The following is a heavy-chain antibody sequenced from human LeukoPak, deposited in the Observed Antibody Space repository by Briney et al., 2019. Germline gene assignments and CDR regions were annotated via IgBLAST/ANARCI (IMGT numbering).Heavy chain of an antibody. CDR3: AKVGTVYYFDY. Sequence: GGSLRLSCAAPRITFNSYAMSWVRQAPGKGLEWVSAISGSGGSTYYADSVKGRFTTPRDNSRNTLYLQMNSLRAEDTAVYYCAKVGTVYYFDYWGQGTLVTVSS. CDR1: RITFNSYA. V-gene: IGHV3-23*01. J-gene: IGHJ4*02. D-gene: IGHD4-17*01. CDR2: ISGSGGST.